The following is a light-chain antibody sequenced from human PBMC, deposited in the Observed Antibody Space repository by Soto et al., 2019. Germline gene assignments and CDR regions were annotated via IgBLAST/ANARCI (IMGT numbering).Light chain of an antibody. CDR2: TAS. CDR3: QQHSDYPRT. V-gene: IGKV1-6*01. CDR1: QGIGDG. J-gene: IGKJ3*01. Sequence: IQMSQSPSTLSASVGDRVAITCRASQGIGDGVGWYQQKPKKAPKLLIYTASFIEIGVPSRISGSESGKDFPLTTSGQPPDDLATYYRQQHSDYPRTFGLGTKVDIK.